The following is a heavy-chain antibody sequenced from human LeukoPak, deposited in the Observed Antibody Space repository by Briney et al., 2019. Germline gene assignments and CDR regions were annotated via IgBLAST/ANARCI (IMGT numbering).Heavy chain of an antibody. CDR2: IYSGGST. J-gene: IGHJ4*02. CDR1: GFTVSSNY. D-gene: IGHD6-19*01. CDR3: ASIKVAVAGSGA. V-gene: IGHV3-53*01. Sequence: GGSLRLSCAASGFTVSSNYMSWVRQAPGKRLEWVSVIYSGGSTYYADSVKGRFTISRDNSKNTLYLQMNSLRAEDTAVYYCASIKVAVAGSGAWGQGTLVTVSS.